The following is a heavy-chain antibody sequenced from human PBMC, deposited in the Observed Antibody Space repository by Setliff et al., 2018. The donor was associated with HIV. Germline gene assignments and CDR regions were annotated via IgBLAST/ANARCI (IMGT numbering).Heavy chain of an antibody. CDR1: GGSISTNSYY. J-gene: IGHJ6*03. CDR3: VRHTRDTSLAHYYYYIDV. D-gene: IGHD5-18*01. Sequence: PSETLSLTCTVSGGSISTNSYYWGWIRQSPGKGLEWVGNVHNSGGTNHNPSLKSRVSISVDTSKNQFSLNVNSVTAPDTAVYYCVRHTRDTSLAHYYYYIDVWGKGTTVTVSS. V-gene: IGHV4-39*01. CDR2: VHNSGGT.